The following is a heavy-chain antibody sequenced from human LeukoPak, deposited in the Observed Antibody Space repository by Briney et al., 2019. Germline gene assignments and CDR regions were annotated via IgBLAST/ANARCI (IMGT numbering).Heavy chain of an antibody. CDR3: ARSLGSGSYNYFDY. Sequence: ASVKVSFTASGYTFTSHDINWVRQATGQGLEWMGWMNPNSGNTGYAQKFQGRVTMTRDTSTSTVYMELSSLRSEDTAVYYCARSLGSGSYNYFDYWGQGTLVTVSS. J-gene: IGHJ4*02. D-gene: IGHD1-26*01. V-gene: IGHV1-8*01. CDR2: MNPNSGNT. CDR1: GYTFTSHD.